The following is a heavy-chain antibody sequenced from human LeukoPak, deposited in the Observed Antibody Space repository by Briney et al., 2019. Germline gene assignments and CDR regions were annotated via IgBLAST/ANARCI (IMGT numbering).Heavy chain of an antibody. Sequence: GGSLRLSCATSGFSFSGAWLNWVRQAPGKGLEWIGRIQHGGTTDYAAPVKGRFTISRDDSKATLYLQMNSLKTEDTAIYYCTTVTHFYLGGQGTLVTVSS. V-gene: IGHV3-15*01. CDR2: IQHGGTT. CDR1: GFSFSGAW. J-gene: IGHJ4*02. CDR3: TTVTHFYL. D-gene: IGHD2-15*01.